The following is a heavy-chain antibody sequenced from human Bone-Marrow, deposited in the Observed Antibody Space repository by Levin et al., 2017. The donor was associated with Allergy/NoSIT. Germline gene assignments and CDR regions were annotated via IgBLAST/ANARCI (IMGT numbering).Heavy chain of an antibody. Sequence: PGGSLRLSCAASGFTFSSYGMHWVRQAPGKGLEWVAVISYDGSNKYYADSVKGRFTISRDNSKNTLYLQMNSLRAEDTAVYYCAKAGLGDWFDPWGQGTLVTVSS. CDR2: ISYDGSNK. J-gene: IGHJ5*02. CDR1: GFTFSSYG. D-gene: IGHD3-10*01. V-gene: IGHV3-30*18. CDR3: AKAGLGDWFDP.